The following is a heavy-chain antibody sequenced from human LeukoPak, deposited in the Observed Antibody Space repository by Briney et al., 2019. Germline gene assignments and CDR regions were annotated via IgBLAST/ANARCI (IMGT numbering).Heavy chain of an antibody. Sequence: SETLSLTCTVSGASISSAGHYWSWIRQHPGKGLEWIGYIYYSGNTYYNPSLKTRVTISVDTSKNQFSLKLSSVTAADTAVYYCARGGSSSGRIDYWGQGTLVTVSS. J-gene: IGHJ4*02. D-gene: IGHD6-6*01. CDR3: ARGGSSSGRIDY. CDR2: IYYSGNT. V-gene: IGHV4-31*03. CDR1: GASISSAGHY.